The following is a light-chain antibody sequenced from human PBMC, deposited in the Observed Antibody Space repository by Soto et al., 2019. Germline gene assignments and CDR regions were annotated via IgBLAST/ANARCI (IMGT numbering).Light chain of an antibody. V-gene: IGKV1-39*01. CDR1: QSISSY. J-gene: IGKJ3*01. Sequence: DIQMTQSPSSLSASVGDRVTITCRASQSISSYLNWYQQKPGKAPKLLIYAASSLQSGVPSRFSVCGSGTDFTFTIGYLQAEDFATYYCQQSYSTLLYTFGPGTKVDI. CDR3: QQSYSTLLYT. CDR2: AAS.